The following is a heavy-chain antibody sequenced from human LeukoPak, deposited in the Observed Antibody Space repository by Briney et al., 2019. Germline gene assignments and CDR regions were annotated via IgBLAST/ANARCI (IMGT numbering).Heavy chain of an antibody. CDR1: GGSISSSSYY. J-gene: IGHJ4*02. D-gene: IGHD3-22*01. Sequence: SETLSLTCTVSGGSISSSSYYWGWIRQPPGKGLEWIGSIYYSGSTYYNPSLKSRVTIPVDTSKNQFSLKLSSVTAADTAVYYCARRPSDYYDSSGYYEGYFDYWGQGTLVTVSS. CDR2: IYYSGST. CDR3: ARRPSDYYDSSGYYEGYFDY. V-gene: IGHV4-39*01.